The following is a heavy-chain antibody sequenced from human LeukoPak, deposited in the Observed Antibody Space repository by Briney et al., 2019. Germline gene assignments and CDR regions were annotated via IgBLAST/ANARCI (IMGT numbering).Heavy chain of an antibody. Sequence: ASVKVSCKASGYTFTSYDINWVRQATGQGLEWMGWMNPNSGNTGYAQKFQGRVTMTRNTSISTAYMELSSLRSEDTAVYYCARGGSGYYSGDDASDIWGQGTMATVSS. CDR3: ARGGSGYYSGDDASDI. V-gene: IGHV1-8*01. CDR1: GYTFTSYD. CDR2: MNPNSGNT. J-gene: IGHJ3*02. D-gene: IGHD3-22*01.